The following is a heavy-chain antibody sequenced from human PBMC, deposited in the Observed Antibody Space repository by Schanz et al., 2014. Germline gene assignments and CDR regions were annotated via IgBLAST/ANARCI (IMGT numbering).Heavy chain of an antibody. V-gene: IGHV7-4-1*02. CDR2: INTNTANP. J-gene: IGHJ4*02. CDR3: ARGYSGYSHFDY. D-gene: IGHD5-12*01. Sequence: QVQLVQSGVEVKKPGASVKVSCKASGYRFIGYYVHWVRQAPGQGLEWMGWINTNTANPTYAQGFTGRFVYTLDASVTTAYLEISSLKAEDTAVYYCARGYSGYSHFDYWGQGALVTVSS. CDR1: GYRFIGYY.